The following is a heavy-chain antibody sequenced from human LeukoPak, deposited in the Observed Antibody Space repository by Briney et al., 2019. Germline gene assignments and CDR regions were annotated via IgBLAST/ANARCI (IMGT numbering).Heavy chain of an antibody. CDR1: GFTFSSYA. D-gene: IGHD3-10*01. CDR2: ISYDGSNK. CDR3: ARDLGITMVRGDY. Sequence: GGSLRLSCAASGFTFSSYAMHWVRQAPGKGLEWVAVISYDGSNKYYADSVKGRFTISRDNSKNTLYLQMNSLRAEDTAVYYCARDLGITMVRGDYWGQGTLVTVSS. J-gene: IGHJ4*02. V-gene: IGHV3-30-3*01.